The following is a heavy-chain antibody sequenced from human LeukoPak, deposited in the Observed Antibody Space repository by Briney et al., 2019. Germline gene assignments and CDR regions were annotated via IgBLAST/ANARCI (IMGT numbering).Heavy chain of an antibody. J-gene: IGHJ4*02. CDR1: GGSISSYL. V-gene: IGHV4-59*01. Sequence: PSETLSLTCTVSGGSISSYLWSWIRQPPGKGLEWIGYIYYSGSTNYNPSLKSRVTISVDTSKNQFSLKLSSVTAADTAVYYCARDGDDYGDYVFDYWGQGILVTVSS. CDR3: ARDGDDYGDYVFDY. CDR2: IYYSGST. D-gene: IGHD4-17*01.